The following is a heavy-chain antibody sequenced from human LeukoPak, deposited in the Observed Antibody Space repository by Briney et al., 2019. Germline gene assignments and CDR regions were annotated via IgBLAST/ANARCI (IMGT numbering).Heavy chain of an antibody. J-gene: IGHJ4*02. D-gene: IGHD5-12*01. CDR2: ISGVGGST. CDR3: AKDLLGYSGCPPDY. CDR1: GITFSRHA. V-gene: IGHV3-23*01. Sequence: GGSLRLSCAASGITFSRHAMSWVRQAPGKGLEWVSGISGVGGSTYYADSVKGRFTIPRENSKNTLHLHMNILRAEDTAGFSVAKDLLGYSGCPPDYWGQGTLVTVSS.